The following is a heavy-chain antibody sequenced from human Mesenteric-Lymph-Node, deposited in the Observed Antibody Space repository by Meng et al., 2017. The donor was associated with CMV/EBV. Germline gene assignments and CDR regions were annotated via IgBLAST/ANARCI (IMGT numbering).Heavy chain of an antibody. J-gene: IGHJ4*02. V-gene: IGHV4-31*02. CDR1: GDSISDDYY. Sequence: VSGDSISDDYYWSWFRQHPGKGLEWIGYIYYRGTTCYNPSLKSRVTISVDTSKNQFSLKLASVTAADTAVFYCARERNAVAGGQFEYWGPGTLVTVSS. CDR2: IYYRGTT. CDR3: ARERNAVAGGQFEY. D-gene: IGHD6-19*01.